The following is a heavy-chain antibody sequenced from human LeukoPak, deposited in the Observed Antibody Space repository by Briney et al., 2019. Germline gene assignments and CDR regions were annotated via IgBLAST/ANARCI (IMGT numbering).Heavy chain of an antibody. D-gene: IGHD3-3*01. V-gene: IGHV1-8*03. Sequence: GASVKVSCKASGYTFTDYDLNWVRQATGQGLEWMGLTHPNSINTVYAQKFQGRITITRNTSMSTTYMELSSLRSDDTAVYYCARERYYDFWSGYFSHYYMDVWGKGTTVTVSS. CDR2: THPNSINT. CDR3: ARERYYDFWSGYFSHYYMDV. CDR1: GYTFTDYD. J-gene: IGHJ6*03.